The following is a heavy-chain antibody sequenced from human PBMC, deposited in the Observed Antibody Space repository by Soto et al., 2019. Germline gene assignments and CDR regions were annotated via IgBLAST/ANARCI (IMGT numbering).Heavy chain of an antibody. V-gene: IGHV1-2*04. Sequence: GASVKVSCKASGYIFTGYYMHWVRQAPVQGLEWMGGINPNSGDTNYTQKFQGWVTMTRDTSISTAYMELSRLRSDDTAVYYCASIAMAPGPYYYYGMDVWVQGTTVTVSS. D-gene: IGHD6-19*01. CDR1: GYIFTGYY. CDR3: ASIAMAPGPYYYYGMDV. CDR2: INPNSGDT. J-gene: IGHJ6*02.